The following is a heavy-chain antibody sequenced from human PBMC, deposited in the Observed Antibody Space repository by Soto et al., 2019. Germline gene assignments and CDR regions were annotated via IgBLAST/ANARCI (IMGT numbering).Heavy chain of an antibody. CDR1: GYTFTGYF. V-gene: IGHV1-2*02. D-gene: IGHD3-10*01. Sequence: QVQLLQSGAEVKKPGASVKVSCKASGYTFTGYFMHWVRQAPGQGLEWMGWIKPYSGGADYAQSFQGRVTMTRDTSISTVYMELSRLRFDDTAVYYCARVIRGAYYNSPLDTWGQGTVVTVSS. J-gene: IGHJ5*02. CDR3: ARVIRGAYYNSPLDT. CDR2: IKPYSGGA.